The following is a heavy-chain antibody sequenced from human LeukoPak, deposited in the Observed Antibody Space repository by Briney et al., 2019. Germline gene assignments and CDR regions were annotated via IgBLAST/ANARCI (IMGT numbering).Heavy chain of an antibody. Sequence: PGGSLRLSCAASGFTFSSYSMNWVRQAPGKGLEWVSSISSSSSYIYYADSVKGRFTISRDNAKNSLYLQMNSLRAEDTAVYYCARGVLGLAYCGGGCYFVSEYYFDYWGQGTLVTVSS. CDR2: ISSSSSYI. V-gene: IGHV3-21*01. J-gene: IGHJ4*02. CDR1: GFTFSSYS. CDR3: ARGVLGLAYCGGGCYFVSEYYFDY. D-gene: IGHD2-21*02.